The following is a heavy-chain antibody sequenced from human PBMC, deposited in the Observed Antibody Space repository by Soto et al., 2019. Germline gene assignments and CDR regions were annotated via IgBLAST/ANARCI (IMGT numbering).Heavy chain of an antibody. CDR2: ISYDGSNK. Sequence: QVQLVESGGGVVQPGRSLRLSCAASGFTFSSYAMHWVRQAPGKGLEWVAVISYDGSNKYYADSVKGRFTISRDNSKNTLFLQMNNLKTEDTAVYYCARDPPIVVVPAGWDQWGQGTLVTVSS. J-gene: IGHJ4*02. V-gene: IGHV3-30-3*01. D-gene: IGHD2-21*01. CDR1: GFTFSSYA. CDR3: ARDPPIVVVPAGWDQ.